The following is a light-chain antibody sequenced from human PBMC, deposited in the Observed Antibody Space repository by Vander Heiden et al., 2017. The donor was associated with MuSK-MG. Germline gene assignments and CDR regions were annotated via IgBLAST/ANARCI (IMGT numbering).Light chain of an antibody. J-gene: IGLJ1*01. CDR2: GNS. CDR1: SSNIGAGYD. V-gene: IGLV1-40*01. Sequence: QSVLTQPPSVSGAPGQRVTISCNGSSSNIGAGYDVHWYQQLPGTAPKLLIYGNSNRPSGVPDRFSGSKSGTSASLAITGLQAEDEADYYCQSYDSSLSGSGVFGTGTKVTVL. CDR3: QSYDSSLSGSGV.